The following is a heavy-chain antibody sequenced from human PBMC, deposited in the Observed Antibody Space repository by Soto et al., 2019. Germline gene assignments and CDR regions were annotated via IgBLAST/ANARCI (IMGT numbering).Heavy chain of an antibody. CDR2: VNPSGGHT. CDR1: GDTFTDYY. D-gene: IGHD2-21*01. J-gene: IGHJ4*02. V-gene: IGHV1-46*01. CDR3: SRGGEFVVGAAGLDF. Sequence: QVQLVQSGAEVKKPGASVKVSCKASGDTFTDYYIHWVRQAPGQGLEWMGTVNPSGGHTTYAQHFPGRMTMTREPSTSTLFMGPNCLTSEGTAVYFFSRGGEFVVGAAGLDFWGQGTLVTVSS.